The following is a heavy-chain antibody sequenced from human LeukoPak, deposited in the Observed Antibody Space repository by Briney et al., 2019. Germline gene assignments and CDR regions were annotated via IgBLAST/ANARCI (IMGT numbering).Heavy chain of an antibody. Sequence: GGPLRLSCAASGFTFSSYWMSWVRQAPGKGLEWVANIKQDGSEKYYVDSVKGRFTISRDNAKNSLYLQMNSLRAEDTAVYYCAREVVVAVNYGMDVWGQGTTVTVSS. CDR1: GFTFSSYW. D-gene: IGHD2-15*01. CDR3: AREVVVAVNYGMDV. CDR2: IKQDGSEK. V-gene: IGHV3-7*01. J-gene: IGHJ6*02.